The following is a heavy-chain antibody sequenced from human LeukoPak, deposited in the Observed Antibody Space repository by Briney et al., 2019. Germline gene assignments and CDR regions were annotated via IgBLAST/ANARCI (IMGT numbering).Heavy chain of an antibody. CDR3: ARAETIFGVVIQPTFDY. D-gene: IGHD3-3*01. J-gene: IGHJ4*02. V-gene: IGHV4-30-2*01. CDR2: IYHSGST. CDR1: GGSISSGGYY. Sequence: SQTLSLTCTVSGGSISSGGYYWSWIRQPPGKGLEWIGHIYHSGSTYYNPSLKSRVTISVDRSKNQFSLKLSSVTAADTAVYYCARAETIFGVVIQPTFDYWGQGTLVTVSS.